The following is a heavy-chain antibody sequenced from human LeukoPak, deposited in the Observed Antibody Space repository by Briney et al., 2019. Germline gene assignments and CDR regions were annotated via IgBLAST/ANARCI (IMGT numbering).Heavy chain of an antibody. V-gene: IGHV3-53*01. Sequence: GGSLRLSCAASGFTVSNNYMNWVRQAPGKGLEWVSVITSGGGTYYADSVWGRFTISRDNSENTLSLQMNSLRAEDTAVYYCARGVRITMIVVDWGQGTLVTVSS. CDR2: ITSGGGT. D-gene: IGHD3-22*01. CDR1: GFTVSNNY. J-gene: IGHJ4*02. CDR3: ARGVRITMIVVD.